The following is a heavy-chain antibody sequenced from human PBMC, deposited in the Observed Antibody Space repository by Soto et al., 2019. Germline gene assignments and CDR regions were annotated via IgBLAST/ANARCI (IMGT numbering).Heavy chain of an antibody. D-gene: IGHD2-15*01. Sequence: QVQLVQSGAEVKKPGSSVKVSCKASGGTFSSYAISWVRQAPGQGLEWMGGIIPIFGTANYAQKFQGRVTITADESTSTAYKELSSLRSEDTAVYYCARGFPMVVAATRGYYYGMDVWGQGTTVTVSS. CDR1: GGTFSSYA. J-gene: IGHJ6*02. V-gene: IGHV1-69*01. CDR3: ARGFPMVVAATRGYYYGMDV. CDR2: IIPIFGTA.